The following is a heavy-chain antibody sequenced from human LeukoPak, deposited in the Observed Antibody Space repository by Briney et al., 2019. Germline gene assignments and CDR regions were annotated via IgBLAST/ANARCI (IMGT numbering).Heavy chain of an antibody. Sequence: PGESLRLSCAASGFTFSTYAMHWVRQAPGKGLEYVSAISGNGGSTYYANSVKGRFTISRDNSKNTLYLQMGSLRAEDMAVYYCARDRGGGYNYGEFDYWGQGTLVTVSS. D-gene: IGHD5-24*01. CDR2: ISGNGGST. J-gene: IGHJ4*02. V-gene: IGHV3-64*01. CDR1: GFTFSTYA. CDR3: ARDRGGGYNYGEFDY.